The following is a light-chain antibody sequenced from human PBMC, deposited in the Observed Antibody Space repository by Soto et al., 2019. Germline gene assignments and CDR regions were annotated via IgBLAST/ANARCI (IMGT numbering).Light chain of an antibody. CDR1: SSNIGNNY. Sequence: QSVLTQPPSVSAAPGQKVTISCSGSSSNIGNNYGSWYQQLPGTAPKLLIYENNKRPSGIPDRFSGSKSGTSATLGITGLQTGDEADYYCGTWDSSLSVVYVFGTGTKLTVL. V-gene: IGLV1-51*02. CDR3: GTWDSSLSVVYV. CDR2: ENN. J-gene: IGLJ1*01.